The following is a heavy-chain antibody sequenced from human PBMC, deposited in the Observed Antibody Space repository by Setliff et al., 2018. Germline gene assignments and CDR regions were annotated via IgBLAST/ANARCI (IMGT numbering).Heavy chain of an antibody. Sequence: AASVKVSCKASGYTFATYGISWVRQAPGQGLEWMGWISPYNSNTNYAQNLQGRVTMTTDTSTSTAYMELRSLRSDDTAMYYCARDLSTTVMTRSWYYFDYWGQGTLVTVSS. D-gene: IGHD4-17*01. CDR3: ARDLSTTVMTRSWYYFDY. J-gene: IGHJ4*02. V-gene: IGHV1-18*01. CDR1: GYTFATYG. CDR2: ISPYNSNT.